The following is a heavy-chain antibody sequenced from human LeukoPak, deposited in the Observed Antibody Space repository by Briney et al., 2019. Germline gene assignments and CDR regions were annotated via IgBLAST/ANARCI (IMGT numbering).Heavy chain of an antibody. J-gene: IGHJ4*02. CDR2: ISGSGGST. CDR3: ARASTVVTPKDY. D-gene: IGHD4-23*01. V-gene: IGHV3-23*01. CDR1: GFTSSSYA. Sequence: QAGGSLRLSCAASGFTSSSYAMSWVRQAPGKGLEWVSSISGSGGSTYYADSVKGRFTISRDNSKNTLYLQMNSLRAEDTAVYYCARASTVVTPKDYWGQGTLVTVSS.